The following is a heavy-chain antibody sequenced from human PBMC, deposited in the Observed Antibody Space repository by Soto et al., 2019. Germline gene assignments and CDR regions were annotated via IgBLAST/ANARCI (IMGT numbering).Heavy chain of an antibody. D-gene: IGHD3-10*01. CDR2: INGDGSGT. Sequence: EVQLVESGGGLVQPGGSLRLSCAASGFTFSGSWMHWVRQAPGKGLVWVSRINGDGSGTSYADFVKGRFTISRDNAKNMLFLQMNGLRAEDTAVYYCARVIFGSGTANDYWGQGTLVTVSS. CDR3: ARVIFGSGTANDY. J-gene: IGHJ4*02. V-gene: IGHV3-74*01. CDR1: GFTFSGSW.